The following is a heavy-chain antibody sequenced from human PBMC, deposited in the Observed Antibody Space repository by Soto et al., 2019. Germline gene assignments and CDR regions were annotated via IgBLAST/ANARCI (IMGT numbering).Heavy chain of an antibody. CDR3: ARDYYGSGSDLDY. J-gene: IGHJ4*02. CDR2: ISSSSSTI. V-gene: IGHV3-48*01. D-gene: IGHD3-10*01. CDR1: GFTFSSYS. Sequence: GGSLRLSCAASGFTFSSYSMNWVRQAPGKGLEWVSYISSSSSTIYYADSVKGRFTISRDNAKNSLYLQMNSLRAEDTAVYYCARDYYGSGSDLDYWGQGTLVTVSS.